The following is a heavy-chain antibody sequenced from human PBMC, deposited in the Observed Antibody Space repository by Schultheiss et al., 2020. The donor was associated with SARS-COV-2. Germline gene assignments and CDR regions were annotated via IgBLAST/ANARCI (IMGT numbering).Heavy chain of an antibody. CDR3: ARRVATGWHFDL. CDR1: GFTFSTYG. CDR2: IYRGGNT. V-gene: IGHV3-NL1*01. Sequence: GGSLRLSCEVSGFTFSTYGMHWVRQAPGKGLEWVSVIYRGGNTYYADSVKGRFTISRDNSKNTLCLQMNSLRAEDTAVYYCARRVATGWHFDLWGRGTLVTVSS. J-gene: IGHJ2*01. D-gene: IGHD5-12*01.